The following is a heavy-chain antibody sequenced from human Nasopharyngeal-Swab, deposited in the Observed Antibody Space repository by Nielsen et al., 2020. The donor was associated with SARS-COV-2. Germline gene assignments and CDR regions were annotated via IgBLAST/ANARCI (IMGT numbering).Heavy chain of an antibody. Sequence: GGSLRLSCSASGVALISYSMDWVRQAQGKGLEWFAYISSSSSTIYYADSVKGRFTISTDNAKNSLCLQMNSLIDEDAAVYYCASGLYCTSSNCYSWGYFTYWGKATLFTVSS. V-gene: IGHV3-48*02. CDR2: ISSSSSTI. J-gene: IGHJ4*02. CDR3: ASGLYCTSSNCYSWGYFTY. CDR1: GVALISYS. D-gene: IGHD2-2*01.